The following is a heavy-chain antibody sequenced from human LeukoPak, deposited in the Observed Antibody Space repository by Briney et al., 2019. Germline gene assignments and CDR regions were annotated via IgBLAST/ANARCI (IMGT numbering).Heavy chain of an antibody. Sequence: SETLSLTCAVYGGSFSGYYWSWIRQPPGKGLEWIGEINHSGSTHYNTSLKSRVTISVDTSKHQFSLKLSSVTAADTAVYYCARPETYYYDSSGYTPDRAFDIWSQGTMVTVSS. CDR1: GGSFSGYY. D-gene: IGHD3-22*01. CDR3: ARPETYYYDSSGYTPDRAFDI. CDR2: INHSGST. J-gene: IGHJ3*02. V-gene: IGHV4-34*01.